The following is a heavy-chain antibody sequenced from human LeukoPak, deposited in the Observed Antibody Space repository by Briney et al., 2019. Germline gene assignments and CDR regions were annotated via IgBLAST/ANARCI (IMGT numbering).Heavy chain of an antibody. J-gene: IGHJ4*02. CDR3: ARDGHSTGSFDY. Sequence: GGSLRLSCAASGFTFTNYGMHWVRQAPGKGLEWVALITYDGYYKYYSDSVKGRFTISSDTSKNTLYLQMNSLRAEDTAVYYCARDGHSTGSFDYWGQGTLVTVSS. D-gene: IGHD6-19*01. V-gene: IGHV3-30*03. CDR2: ITYDGYYK. CDR1: GFTFTNYG.